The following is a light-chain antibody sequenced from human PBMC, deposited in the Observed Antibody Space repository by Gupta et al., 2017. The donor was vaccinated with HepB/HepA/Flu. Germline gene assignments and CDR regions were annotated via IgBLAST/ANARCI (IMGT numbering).Light chain of an antibody. Sequence: DIRMTQSPSSVSAFVGDRVTITCRASQGISSWSACYQQKPGKATKLLNYAASCLQSGVPSRFGSGGSGKVSSPTSSSLQPEDSATYYRQQANRLPLTFGHGTKVDIK. CDR1: QGISSW. J-gene: IGKJ3*01. CDR3: QQANRLPLT. V-gene: IGKV1-12*01. CDR2: AAS.